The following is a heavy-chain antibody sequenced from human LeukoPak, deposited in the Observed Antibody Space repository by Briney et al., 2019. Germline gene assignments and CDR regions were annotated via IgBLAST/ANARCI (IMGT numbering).Heavy chain of an antibody. CDR1: GFTFSHYA. CDR2: IWYDGSHD. D-gene: IGHD2-2*01. Sequence: GGSLRLSCAASGFTFSHYAMHWVRQAPGKGLEWVAVIWYDGSHDAYTDSVKGRFTVSRDNFKNVLHLQMNSLRVEDTAVYYCAKEGDYCSSSGCHKRGIDYWGQGTLVTVSS. V-gene: IGHV3-33*06. J-gene: IGHJ4*02. CDR3: AKEGDYCSSSGCHKRGIDY.